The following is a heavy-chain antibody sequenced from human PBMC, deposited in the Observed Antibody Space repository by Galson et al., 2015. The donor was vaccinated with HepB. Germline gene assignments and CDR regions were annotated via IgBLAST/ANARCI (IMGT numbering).Heavy chain of an antibody. CDR3: ARVSIAARRDYYYMDV. J-gene: IGHJ6*03. CDR2: ISYDGSNK. CDR1: GFTFSSYA. V-gene: IGHV3-30-3*01. Sequence: SLRLSCAASGFTFSSYAMHWVRQAPGKGLEWVAVISYDGSNKYYADSVKGRFTIPRDNSKNTLYLQMNSLRAEDTAVYYCARVSIAARRDYYYMDVWGKGTTVTVSS. D-gene: IGHD6-6*01.